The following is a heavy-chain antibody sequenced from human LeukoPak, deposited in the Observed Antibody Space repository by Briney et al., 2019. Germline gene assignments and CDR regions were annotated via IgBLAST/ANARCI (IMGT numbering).Heavy chain of an antibody. CDR2: TYYRPKWYN. J-gene: IGHJ4*02. CDR3: ARGGYDSSGYYHPSFDY. CDR1: GDSVSSNSAA. V-gene: IGHV6-1*01. Sequence: SQTLSLTCAISGDSVSSNSAAWNWIRQSPSRGLEWLGRTYYRPKWYNDYAVSVKSRITINPDTSKNQFSLQLNSVTPEDTAVYYCARGGYDSSGYYHPSFDYWGQGTLVTVSS. D-gene: IGHD3-22*01.